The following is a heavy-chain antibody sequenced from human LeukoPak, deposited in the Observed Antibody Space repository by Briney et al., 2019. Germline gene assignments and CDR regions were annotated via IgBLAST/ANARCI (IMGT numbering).Heavy chain of an antibody. Sequence: SETLSLTCTVSDGSISSSSYYLGWIRQPPGKGLEWIGSIYYSGSTYYNPSLKSRVTISVDTSKNQFSLKLSSVTAADTAVYYCATRGGELPSTDYWGQGTLVTVSS. CDR3: ATRGGELPSTDY. V-gene: IGHV4-39*01. CDR2: IYYSGST. J-gene: IGHJ4*02. D-gene: IGHD1-26*01. CDR1: DGSISSSSYY.